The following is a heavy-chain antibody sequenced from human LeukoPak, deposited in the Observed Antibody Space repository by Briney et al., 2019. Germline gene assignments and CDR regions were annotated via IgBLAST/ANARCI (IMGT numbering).Heavy chain of an antibody. Sequence: GGSLRLSCAASGFTVSDNYMSWVRQAPGKGLEWGSVMYSRGDTYYANSVKGRFTFSRDISKNTLYLQMNGLRVEDTAMYYCARDAPQVPAAGVLASWGQGTLVIVSS. CDR3: ARDAPQVPAAGVLAS. CDR1: GFTVSDNY. D-gene: IGHD6-13*01. J-gene: IGHJ5*02. CDR2: MYSRGDT. V-gene: IGHV3-53*01.